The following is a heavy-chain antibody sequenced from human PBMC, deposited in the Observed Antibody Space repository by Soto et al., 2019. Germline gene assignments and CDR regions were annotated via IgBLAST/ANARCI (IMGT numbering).Heavy chain of an antibody. J-gene: IGHJ4*02. CDR2: IYYSGPS. CDR3: ARGYSHYAH. CDR1: GGSVSRDSNF. D-gene: IGHD4-4*01. Sequence: SETLSLTCTVSGGSVSRDSNFWSWIRQPPGKGLEWIGYIYYSGPSRYNPSLESRVTISIDSSKNQVSLTLTSVTAADTAVYYCARGYSHYAHWGRGTLVTVSS. V-gene: IGHV4-61*01.